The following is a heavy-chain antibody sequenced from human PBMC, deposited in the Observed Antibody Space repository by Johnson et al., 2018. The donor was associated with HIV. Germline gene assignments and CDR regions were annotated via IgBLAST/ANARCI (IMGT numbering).Heavy chain of an antibody. Sequence: MQLVESGGGVVRPGRSLRLSCAASGFTFSSYGMHWVRQAPGKGLEWVAVIWYDGSQKYYTYSVKGRCTISRDNSKNTLFLQMNSLRPEDTAVYHCARDPIAFRNYYGSGSAFDIWGQGTMVTVSS. CDR3: ARDPIAFRNYYGSGSAFDI. D-gene: IGHD3-10*01. V-gene: IGHV3-33*08. J-gene: IGHJ3*02. CDR2: IWYDGSQK. CDR1: GFTFSSYG.